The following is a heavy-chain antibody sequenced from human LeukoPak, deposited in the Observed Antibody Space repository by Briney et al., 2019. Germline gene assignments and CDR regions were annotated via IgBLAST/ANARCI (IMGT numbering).Heavy chain of an antibody. Sequence: GGSLRVSCAASGFLLSSYWIDWVRQAPGKGLVWVSGINSDGSMTRYAESVKGRFTISRDNAKNTLYLQMNSLRAEDTAVYYCARVGSTDSPHAFDSWGQGTTVTVSS. D-gene: IGHD3-22*01. J-gene: IGHJ3*02. CDR3: ARVGSTDSPHAFDS. V-gene: IGHV3-74*01. CDR1: GFLLSSYW. CDR2: INSDGSMT.